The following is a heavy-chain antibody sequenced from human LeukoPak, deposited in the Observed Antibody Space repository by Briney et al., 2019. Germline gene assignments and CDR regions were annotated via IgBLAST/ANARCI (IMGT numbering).Heavy chain of an antibody. V-gene: IGHV3-30*18. CDR1: GFTFNNYG. D-gene: IGHD6-13*01. Sequence: GRSLRLSCAAPGFTFNNYGMHWVRQAPGKGLEWVAVISYDGNTYYHADSVKGRFTISRDNSKNTLYLQMNSLRAEDTAVYYCAKRSSTGSGWYSIDYWGQGTLVTVSS. CDR3: AKRSSTGSGWYSIDY. CDR2: ISYDGNTY. J-gene: IGHJ4*02.